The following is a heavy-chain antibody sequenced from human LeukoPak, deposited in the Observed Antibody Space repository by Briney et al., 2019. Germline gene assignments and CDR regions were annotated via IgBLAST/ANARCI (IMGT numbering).Heavy chain of an antibody. J-gene: IGHJ5*02. D-gene: IGHD2-21*02. CDR3: ARSISYRSGDPGHNWFDP. V-gene: IGHV1-18*01. CDR2: ISAYNGNT. CDR1: GYTFTSYG. Sequence: SVKVSCKASGYTFTSYGISWVRQAPGQGLEWMGWISAYNGNTNYAQKLQGRVTMTTDTSTSTAYMELRSLRSDDTAVYYCARSISYRSGDPGHNWFDPWGQGTLATVSS.